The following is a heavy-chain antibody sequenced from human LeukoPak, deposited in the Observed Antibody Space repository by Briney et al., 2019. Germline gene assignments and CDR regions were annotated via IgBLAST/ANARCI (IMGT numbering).Heavy chain of an antibody. CDR3: ARLGDMVRGVSHNWFDT. D-gene: IGHD3-10*01. CDR1: GGSISSGSYY. CDR2: IYHSGSN. Sequence: PSQTLSLTCTVSGGSISSGSYYWSWLRQPPGKGLEGIGSIYHSGSNYYYPSLKSRVTISVDTTKYQFSLKLSSVTAADTAVYYCARLGDMVRGVSHNWFDTWGQGNLFTVSS. J-gene: IGHJ5*02. V-gene: IGHV4-39*01.